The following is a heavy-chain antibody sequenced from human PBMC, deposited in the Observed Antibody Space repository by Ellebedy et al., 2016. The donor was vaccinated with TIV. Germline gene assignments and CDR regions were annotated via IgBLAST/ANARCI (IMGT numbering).Heavy chain of an antibody. CDR3: TRSIPAAGSYYFDY. Sequence: AASVKVSCKASGYTFTSYALHCVRQAPGQRLVWMGFINAGSGNTQYSQNFQGRVTMTRDTSATTAYLELSSLTSEDTAIYYCTRSIPAAGSYYFDYWGQGTLVIVSS. D-gene: IGHD6-13*01. CDR1: GYTFTSYA. CDR2: INAGSGNT. J-gene: IGHJ4*02. V-gene: IGHV1-3*01.